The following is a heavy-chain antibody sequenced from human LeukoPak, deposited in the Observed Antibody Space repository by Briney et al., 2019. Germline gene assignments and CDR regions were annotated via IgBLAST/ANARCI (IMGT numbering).Heavy chain of an antibody. D-gene: IGHD4-23*01. CDR3: ARDNNYGGNSYYFDY. CDR2: ISSSGSTI. J-gene: IGHJ4*02. CDR1: GFTFSDYY. Sequence: GGSLRLSCAASGFTFSDYYMSWIRQAPGKGLEWVSYISSSGSTIYYADSVKGRFTISRDNAKNSLYLQMNSLRAEDTAVYYCARDNNYGGNSYYFDYWGQGTLVTVSS. V-gene: IGHV3-11*01.